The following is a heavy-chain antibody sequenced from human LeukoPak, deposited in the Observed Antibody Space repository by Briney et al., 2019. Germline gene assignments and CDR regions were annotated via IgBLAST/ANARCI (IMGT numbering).Heavy chain of an antibody. V-gene: IGHV3-21*01. CDR2: ISSSSSYI. J-gene: IGHJ3*02. Sequence: PGGSLRLSCAASGFTFSSYWMHWVRQAPGKGLEWVSSISSSSSYIFYADSVKGRFTISRDNARNSVYLQMNSLRAEDTAVYYCARSYMVGTTTRALDIWGQGTMLTVSS. D-gene: IGHD1-26*01. CDR3: ARSYMVGTTTRALDI. CDR1: GFTFSSYW.